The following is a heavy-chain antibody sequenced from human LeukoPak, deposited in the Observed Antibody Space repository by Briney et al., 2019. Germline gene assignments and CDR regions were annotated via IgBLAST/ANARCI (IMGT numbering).Heavy chain of an antibody. D-gene: IGHD1-14*01. CDR3: ATDPAGGNPSYYFDY. J-gene: IGHJ4*02. CDR1: GYTLTELS. Sequence: ASVKVSCKVSGYTLTELSMHWVRQAPGKGLEWMGGFDPEDGETIYAQKFQGRVAMTEDTSTDTAYMELSSLRSGDTAVYYCATDPAGGNPSYYFDYWGQGTLVTVSS. CDR2: FDPEDGET. V-gene: IGHV1-24*01.